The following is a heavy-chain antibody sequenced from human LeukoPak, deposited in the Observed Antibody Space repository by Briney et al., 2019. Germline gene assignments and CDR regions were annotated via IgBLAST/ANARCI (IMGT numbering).Heavy chain of an antibody. J-gene: IGHJ4*02. CDR1: GGSIRSYY. Sequence: PSETLSLTCTVSGGSIRSYYWSWIRQPPGKGPEWIGYIYYSGSTNYNPALKSRVTISVDTSKNQFSLKLNSVTAADTAVYYCARGSRELYYFDYWGQGTLVTVSS. CDR2: IYYSGST. D-gene: IGHD1-7*01. V-gene: IGHV4-59*01. CDR3: ARGSRELYYFDY.